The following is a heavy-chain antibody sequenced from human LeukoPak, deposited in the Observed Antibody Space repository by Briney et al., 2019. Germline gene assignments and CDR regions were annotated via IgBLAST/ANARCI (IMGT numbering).Heavy chain of an antibody. D-gene: IGHD3-10*01. J-gene: IGHJ3*02. Sequence: GASVKVSCKGSGYTFTSYAMNWVRQAPGQGLEWMGWINTNTGNPTYAQGFTGRFVFSLDTSVSTAYLQISSLKAEDTAVYYCARLEMVRGVQDAFDIWGQGTMVTVSS. CDR1: GYTFTSYA. CDR3: ARLEMVRGVQDAFDI. CDR2: INTNTGNP. V-gene: IGHV7-4-1*02.